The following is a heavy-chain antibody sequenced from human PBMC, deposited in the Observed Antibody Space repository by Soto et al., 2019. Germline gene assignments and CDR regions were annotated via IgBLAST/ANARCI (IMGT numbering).Heavy chain of an antibody. Sequence: GGSLRLSCAASGFTFSSYAMHWVRQAPGKGLEWVAVISYDGSNKYYADSVKGRFTISRDNSKNTLYLQMNSLRAEDTAVYYCARETLLWFGESSTDAGYLDYWGQGTLVTVSS. D-gene: IGHD3-10*01. CDR1: GFTFSSYA. CDR3: ARETLLWFGESSTDAGYLDY. V-gene: IGHV3-30-3*01. CDR2: ISYDGSNK. J-gene: IGHJ4*02.